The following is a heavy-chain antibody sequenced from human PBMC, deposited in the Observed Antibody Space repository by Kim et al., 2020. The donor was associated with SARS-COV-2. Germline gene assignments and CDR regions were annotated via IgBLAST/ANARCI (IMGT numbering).Heavy chain of an antibody. V-gene: IGHV3-15*01. Sequence: GGSLRLSCAASGFTFSNAWMSWVRQAPGKGLEWVGRIKSKTDGGTTDYAAPVKGRFTISRDDSKNTLYLQMNSLKTEDTAVYYCTTEFQSESDYGSGSHIFDYWGQGTLVTVSS. CDR2: IKSKTDGGTT. CDR1: GFTFSNAW. J-gene: IGHJ4*02. CDR3: TTEFQSESDYGSGSHIFDY. D-gene: IGHD3-10*01.